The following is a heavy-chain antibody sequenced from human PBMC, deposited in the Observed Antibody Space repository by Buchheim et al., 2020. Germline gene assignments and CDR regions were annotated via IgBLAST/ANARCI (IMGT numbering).Heavy chain of an antibody. D-gene: IGHD6-19*01. J-gene: IGHJ6*02. V-gene: IGHV3-30-3*01. Sequence: QVQLVESGGGVVQPGRSLRLSCAASGFTFSSYAMHWVRQAPGKGLEWVAVISYDGSNKYYADSVKGRFTISRDNSKNKLYLQMNSLRAEDTAVYYCARDPYSSGWYKAYYYYYGMDVWGQGTT. CDR2: ISYDGSNK. CDR3: ARDPYSSGWYKAYYYYYGMDV. CDR1: GFTFSSYA.